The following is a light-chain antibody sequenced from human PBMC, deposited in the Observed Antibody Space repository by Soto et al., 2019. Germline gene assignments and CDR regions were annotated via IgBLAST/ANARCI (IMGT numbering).Light chain of an antibody. J-gene: IGKJ1*01. CDR1: QSVLYSSNIKNY. Sequence: DIVMTQSPDSLAVSLGERATINCKSSQSVLYSSNIKNYLAWYQQKPGQPPKLLIYWASTRESGVPDRFSGSGSGTDFTLTISSLQDEDVAVFYCQQYYTTPPTVGHGTKVEIK. CDR3: QQYYTTPPT. V-gene: IGKV4-1*01. CDR2: WAS.